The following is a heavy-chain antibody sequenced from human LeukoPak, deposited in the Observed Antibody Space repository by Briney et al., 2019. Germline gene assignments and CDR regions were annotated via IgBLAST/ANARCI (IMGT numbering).Heavy chain of an antibody. CDR2: FDPEDGET. V-gene: IGHV1-24*01. J-gene: IGHJ3*02. Sequence: ASVKVSCKVSGYTLTELSMHWVRQAPGKGLEWVGGFDPEDGETIYAQKFQGRVTMTEDTSTDTTYMELSSLRSEDTAVYYCATGYDILTRPPNAFDIWGQGTMVTVSS. CDR3: ATGYDILTRPPNAFDI. CDR1: GYTLTELS. D-gene: IGHD3-9*01.